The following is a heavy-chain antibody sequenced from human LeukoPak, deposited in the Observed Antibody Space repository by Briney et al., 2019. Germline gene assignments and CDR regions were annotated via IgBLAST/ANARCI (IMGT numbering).Heavy chain of an antibody. CDR2: ISYDGSNK. Sequence: PGGSLRLSCAASGFTFSSYAMHWVRQAPGKGLEWVAVISYDGSNKYYADSVKGRFTISRDNSKNTLYLQMNSLRAEDTAVYYCARDLHGDSDYWGQGTLVTVSS. V-gene: IGHV3-30-3*01. J-gene: IGHJ4*02. CDR3: ARDLHGDSDY. CDR1: GFTFSSYA. D-gene: IGHD4-17*01.